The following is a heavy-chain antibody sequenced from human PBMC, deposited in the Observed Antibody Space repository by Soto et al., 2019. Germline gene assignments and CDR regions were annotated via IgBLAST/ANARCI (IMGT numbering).Heavy chain of an antibody. V-gene: IGHV3-7*01. Sequence: PGGSLRLSCAVSGFTFSTYWMDWVRQTPGKGLEWVANINQDGSEKNYVDSVKGRFTIYRDNAKNSLYLQMSSLTAEDSALYYCSRSLDSWGQGTLVTVSS. CDR1: GFTFSTYW. CDR3: SRSLDS. J-gene: IGHJ4*02. CDR2: INQDGSEK.